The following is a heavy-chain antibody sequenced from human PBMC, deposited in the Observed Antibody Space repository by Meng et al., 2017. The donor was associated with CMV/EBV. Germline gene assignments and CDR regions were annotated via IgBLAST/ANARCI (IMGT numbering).Heavy chain of an antibody. CDR1: GFTFSSYS. D-gene: IGHD3-10*01. CDR3: ARDRRAGTDY. Sequence: EVXLVESGGXVVKPGGPRRLSCAASGFTFSSYSMNWVRQAPGKGLEWVSSISSSSSYIYYADSVKGRFTISRDNAKNSLYLQMNSLRAEDTAVYYCARDRRAGTDYWGQGTLVTVSS. V-gene: IGHV3-21*01. CDR2: ISSSSSYI. J-gene: IGHJ4*02.